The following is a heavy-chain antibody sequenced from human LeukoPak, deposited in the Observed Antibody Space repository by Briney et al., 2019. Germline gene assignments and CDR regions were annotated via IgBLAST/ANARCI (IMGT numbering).Heavy chain of an antibody. V-gene: IGHV3-30*18. Sequence: SGGSLRLSCAAAGFTFSNYCMHWVRQAPGKGLEWVALMSYEGSNIKYADSVKGRFTISRDNSKNTLYLQMNSLRAEDTAVYYCAKEGCSGGSCYPTITYYFDYWGQGALVTVSS. CDR3: AKEGCSGGSCYPTITYYFDY. CDR2: MSYEGSNI. J-gene: IGHJ4*02. D-gene: IGHD2-15*01. CDR1: GFTFSNYC.